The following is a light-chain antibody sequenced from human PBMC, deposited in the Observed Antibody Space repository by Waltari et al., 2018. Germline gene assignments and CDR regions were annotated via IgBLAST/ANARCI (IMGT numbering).Light chain of an antibody. V-gene: IGKV1-5*01. CDR2: DAS. J-gene: IGKJ4*01. CDR1: QPINNY. CDR3: QQYDFYSLT. Sequence: DIQMTQSPSTLSASEGYRVTITCRASQPINNYLAWYQQKPGKAPKLVIYDASSLESGVPSRFSGSGSGTEFTLTISSLQPDDFATYYCQQYDFYSLTFGGGTRVEIK.